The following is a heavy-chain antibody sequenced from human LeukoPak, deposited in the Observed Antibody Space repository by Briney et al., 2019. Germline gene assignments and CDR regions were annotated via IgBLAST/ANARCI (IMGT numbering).Heavy chain of an antibody. Sequence: GGSLRLSCAASGFTVSSNYMSWVRQAPGKGLEWVSVIYSGGSTYYADSVKGRFTISRDNSKNTLYLQMNSLRAEDTAVYYCARDSKDYGGNGIDYRGQGTLVTVSS. CDR3: ARDSKDYGGNGIDY. D-gene: IGHD4-23*01. V-gene: IGHV3-53*01. CDR2: IYSGGST. J-gene: IGHJ4*02. CDR1: GFTVSSNY.